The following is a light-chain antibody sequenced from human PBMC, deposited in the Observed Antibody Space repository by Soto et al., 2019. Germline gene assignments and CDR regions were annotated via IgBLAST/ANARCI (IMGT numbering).Light chain of an antibody. J-gene: IGKJ5*01. CDR2: GAS. CDR1: QSVSSN. CDR3: QQYGSSPPIT. Sequence: EIVMTQSPATLSVSPGERATLSCRASQSVSSNLAWYQQKPGQAPRLLIYGASSRATGIRDRFSGSGSGTDFTLTISRLEPEDFAVYYCQQYGSSPPITFGQGTRLEI. V-gene: IGKV3-20*01.